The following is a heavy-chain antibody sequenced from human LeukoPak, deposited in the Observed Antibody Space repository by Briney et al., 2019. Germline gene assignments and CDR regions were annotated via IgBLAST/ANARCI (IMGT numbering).Heavy chain of an antibody. CDR2: IYHSGST. Sequence: PSETLSLTCAVSGGSITSSNWWNWVRQPPGKGLEWIGEIYHSGSTNYNPSLKSRVTISVDTSKNQFSLKVFSVTAADTAVYYCVRAGEYSSSADYWGQGIHVTVSS. J-gene: IGHJ4*02. D-gene: IGHD6-6*01. CDR3: VRAGEYSSSADY. CDR1: GGSITSSNW. V-gene: IGHV4-4*02.